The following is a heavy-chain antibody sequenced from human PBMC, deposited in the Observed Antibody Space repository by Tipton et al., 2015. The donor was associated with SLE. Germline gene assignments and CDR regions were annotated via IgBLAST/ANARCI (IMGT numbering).Heavy chain of an antibody. D-gene: IGHD4-17*01. V-gene: IGHV4-39*07. Sequence: LRLSCTVSGGSISSSSYYWGWIRQPPGKGLEWIGSIYYSGSTYYNPSLKSRVTISVDTSKNQFSLKLSSVTAADTAVYYCARRRYGDFLLPDAFDIWGQGTMVTVSS. CDR3: ARRRYGDFLLPDAFDI. J-gene: IGHJ3*02. CDR1: GGSISSSSYY. CDR2: IYYSGST.